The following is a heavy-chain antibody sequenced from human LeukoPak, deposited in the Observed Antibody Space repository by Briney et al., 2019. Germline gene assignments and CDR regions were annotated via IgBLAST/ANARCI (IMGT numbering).Heavy chain of an antibody. CDR3: ARNFEYCGGDCYDY. CDR2: IFPDDSDT. D-gene: IGHD2-21*02. V-gene: IGHV5-51*01. Sequence: GESLKISCKGSGYSFISYWIGWVRQMPGKGLEWIGIIFPDDSDTRYSPSFQGQVTISADKSIGTAYLQWSSLKASDTAMYYCARNFEYCGGDCYDYWGQGTPVTVSS. CDR1: GYSFISYW. J-gene: IGHJ4*02.